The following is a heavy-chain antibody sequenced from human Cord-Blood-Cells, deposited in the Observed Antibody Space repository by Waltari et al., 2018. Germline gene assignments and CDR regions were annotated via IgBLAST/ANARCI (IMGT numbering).Heavy chain of an antibody. CDR2: TYYSSKWYN. CDR1: GDSAPRHIAD. CDR3: ARDSRIAALDY. V-gene: IGHV6-1*01. Sequence: QVQLQQSGPGLVKPSQTLPLTCAISGDSAPRHIADWNRTRQSPSRGLELLGRTYYSSKWYNDYAVSVKSRITINPDTSKNQFSLQLNSVTPEDTAVYYCARDSRIAALDYWGQGTLVTVSS. J-gene: IGHJ4*02. D-gene: IGHD6-13*01.